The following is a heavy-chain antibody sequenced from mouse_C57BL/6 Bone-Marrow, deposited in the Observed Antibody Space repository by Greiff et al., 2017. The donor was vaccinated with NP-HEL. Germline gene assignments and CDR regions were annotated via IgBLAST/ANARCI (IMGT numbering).Heavy chain of an antibody. D-gene: IGHD1-1*01. V-gene: IGHV1-59*01. CDR3: ARWGYLITTLEATYAMDY. J-gene: IGHJ4*01. Sequence: QVQLQQPGAELVRPGTSVKLSCKASGYTFTSYWMHWVKQRPGQGLEWIGVIDPADSYTNYNQKFKGKATLTVDTSSSTAYMQLRSLTSEDSAVYYCARWGYLITTLEATYAMDYWGQGTSVTVSA. CDR1: GYTFTSYW. CDR2: IDPADSYT.